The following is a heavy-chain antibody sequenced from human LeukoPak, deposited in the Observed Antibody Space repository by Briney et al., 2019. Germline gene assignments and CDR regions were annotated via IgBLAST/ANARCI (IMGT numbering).Heavy chain of an antibody. CDR3: ATNLTRMACFGY. CDR1: GFTFSSYA. D-gene: IGHD2-8*01. J-gene: IGHJ4*02. CDR2: ISGSGGST. V-gene: IGHV3-23*01. Sequence: GGSLRLSCAASGFTFSSYAMSWVRQAPGKGLEWVSGISGSGGSTYYADSVKGRFTISRDNSKNTLYLQMNSLRAEDTAVYYCATNLTRMACFGYWGQGTLVTVSS.